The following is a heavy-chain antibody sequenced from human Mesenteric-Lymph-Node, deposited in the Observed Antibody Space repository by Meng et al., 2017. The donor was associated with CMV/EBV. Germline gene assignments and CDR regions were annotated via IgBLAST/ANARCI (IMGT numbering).Heavy chain of an antibody. CDR3: ATNSSGWYAYFDP. Sequence: AVYGVSLSGPYWSWLRPPPGTGLEWIGDINHSGRTKYTPSLKSRVTMSVDTSKTPFLLNLSSVTAADTALYYCATNSSGWYAYFDPWGQGTLVTVSS. CDR1: GVSLSGPY. CDR2: INHSGRT. D-gene: IGHD6-19*01. V-gene: IGHV4-34*01. J-gene: IGHJ5*02.